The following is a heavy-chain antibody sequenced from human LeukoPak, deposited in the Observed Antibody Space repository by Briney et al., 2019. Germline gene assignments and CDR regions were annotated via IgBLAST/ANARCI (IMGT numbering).Heavy chain of an antibody. CDR1: GFTFSNAW. CDR2: IKSKTDGGTT. Sequence: GGSLRLSCAASGFTFSNAWTSWVRQAPGKGLEWVGRIKSKTDGGTTDYAAPVKGRFTISRDDSKNTLYLQMNSLKTEDTAVYYCTTGYCSSTSCYNRDYWGQGTLVTVSS. CDR3: TTGYCSSTSCYNRDY. J-gene: IGHJ4*02. D-gene: IGHD2-2*02. V-gene: IGHV3-15*01.